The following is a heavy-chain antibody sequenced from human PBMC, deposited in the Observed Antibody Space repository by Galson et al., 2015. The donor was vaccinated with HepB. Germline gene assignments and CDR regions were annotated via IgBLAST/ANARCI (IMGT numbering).Heavy chain of an antibody. CDR1: GFTFTTYA. D-gene: IGHD5-18*01. V-gene: IGHV3-30*04. J-gene: IGHJ4*02. Sequence: RLSCAASGFTFTTYAIHWVRQAPGKGLEWVALMSFDGSNKYYADSVKGRFTISRDNSKNTLYLQMNSLRPEDTAVYYCARTGSAMVSPFEFWGQGTLVTVS. CDR2: MSFDGSNK. CDR3: ARTGSAMVSPFEF.